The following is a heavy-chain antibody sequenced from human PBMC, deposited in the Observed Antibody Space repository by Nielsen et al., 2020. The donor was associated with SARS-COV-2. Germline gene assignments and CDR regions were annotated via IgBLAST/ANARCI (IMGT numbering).Heavy chain of an antibody. CDR3: AKGLCSGGSCYVDYYYGMDV. CDR2: IYSGGST. Sequence: GGSLRLSCAASGFTVSSNYMSWVRQAPGKGLEWVSVIYSGGSTYYADSVKGRFTISRDNSKNTLYLQMNSLRAEDTAVFYCAKGLCSGGSCYVDYYYGMDVWGQGTTVTVSS. V-gene: IGHV3-66*01. CDR1: GFTVSSNY. D-gene: IGHD2-15*01. J-gene: IGHJ6*02.